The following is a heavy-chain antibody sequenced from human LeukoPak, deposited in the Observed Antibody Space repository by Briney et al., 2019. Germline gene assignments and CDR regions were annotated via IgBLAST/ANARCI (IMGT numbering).Heavy chain of an antibody. D-gene: IGHD5-24*01. CDR1: GSTFSSYG. Sequence: GRSLRLSCAASGSTFSSYGMHWVRQAPGKGLEWVAVIWYDGSNKYYADSVKGRFTISRDNSKNTLYLQMNSLRAEDTAVYYCAREDGYYFDYWGQGTLVTVSS. J-gene: IGHJ4*02. CDR2: IWYDGSNK. CDR3: AREDGYYFDY. V-gene: IGHV3-33*01.